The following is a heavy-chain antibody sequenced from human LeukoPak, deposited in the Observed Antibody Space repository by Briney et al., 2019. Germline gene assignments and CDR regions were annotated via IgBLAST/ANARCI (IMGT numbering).Heavy chain of an antibody. CDR3: ARETYGGNYDFDY. CDR2: ISSSSSYI. Sequence: GGSLRLSCAASGFTFSSYSMNWVRQAPGKGLEWVSSISSSSSYIYYADSVKGRFTISRDNAKNSLYLQMNSLRAEDTAVYYCARETYGGNYDFDYWGQGTLVTVSS. V-gene: IGHV3-21*01. J-gene: IGHJ4*02. CDR1: GFTFSSYS. D-gene: IGHD4-23*01.